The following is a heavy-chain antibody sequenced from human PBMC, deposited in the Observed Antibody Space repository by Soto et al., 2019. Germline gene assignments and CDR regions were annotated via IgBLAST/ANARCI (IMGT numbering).Heavy chain of an antibody. V-gene: IGHV3-48*03. Sequence: GGSLRLSCAASGFTFSSYEMNWVCQAPGKGLEWVSYISSSGSTIYYADSVKGRFTISRDNAKNSLYLQMNSLRAEDTAVYYCARDSPFYYDSSGYYYATPDYFDYWGQGTLVTVSS. CDR3: ARDSPFYYDSSGYYYATPDYFDY. D-gene: IGHD3-22*01. CDR1: GFTFSSYE. J-gene: IGHJ4*02. CDR2: ISSSGSTI.